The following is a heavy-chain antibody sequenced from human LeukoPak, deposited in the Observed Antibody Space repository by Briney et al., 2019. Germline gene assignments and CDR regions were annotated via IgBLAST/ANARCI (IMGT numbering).Heavy chain of an antibody. Sequence: PSETLSLTCTVSGGSISSYYWSWIRQPPGKGLEWIGYIYYSGSTYYNPSLKSRVTISVDTSKNQFSLKLSSVTAADTAVYYCARHGDPNGIDYWGQGTLVTVSS. CDR2: IYYSGST. CDR3: ARHGDPNGIDY. V-gene: IGHV4-59*08. CDR1: GGSISSYY. D-gene: IGHD7-27*01. J-gene: IGHJ4*02.